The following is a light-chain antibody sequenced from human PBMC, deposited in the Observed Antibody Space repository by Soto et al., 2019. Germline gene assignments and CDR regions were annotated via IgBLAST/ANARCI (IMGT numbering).Light chain of an antibody. CDR1: QTVTRSY. J-gene: IGKJ5*01. Sequence: EIVLTQSPGTMSLSPGERVTLSCRASQTVTRSYLAWYQQKPGQAPRLLIYGASIRATGIPARFSGSGSVTDFTLTISSLEPEDFAVYYCQQRSNWITFGQGTRLEIK. CDR2: GAS. CDR3: QQRSNWIT. V-gene: IGKV3D-20*02.